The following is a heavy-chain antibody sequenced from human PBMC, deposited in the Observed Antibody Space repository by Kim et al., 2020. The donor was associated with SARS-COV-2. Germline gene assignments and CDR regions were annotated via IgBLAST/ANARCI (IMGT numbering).Heavy chain of an antibody. Sequence: SETLSLTCAVSGGSISSTNWWSWVRQPPGKGLEWIGEIYHSGSTNYNPSLKSRVTISIDKSKNQFSLKLSSVTAADTAVYFCARDKGSYSSSSNFDYWGQGTLVTVSS. CDR2: IYHSGST. V-gene: IGHV4-4*02. D-gene: IGHD6-6*01. J-gene: IGHJ4*02. CDR1: GGSISSTNW. CDR3: ARDKGSYSSSSNFDY.